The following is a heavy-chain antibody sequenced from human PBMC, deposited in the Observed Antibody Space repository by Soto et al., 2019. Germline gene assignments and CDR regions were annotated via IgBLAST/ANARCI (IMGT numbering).Heavy chain of an antibody. CDR3: ARAYSSSSVAYLDY. Sequence: ASVKVSCKASGYTFTGYYMHWVRQAPGQGLEWMGWINPNSGGTNYAQKFQGRVTMTRDTSISTAYMELSRLRFDDTAVYYCARAYSSSSVAYLDYWGQGTLVTVSS. D-gene: IGHD6-6*01. V-gene: IGHV1-2*02. CDR2: INPNSGGT. J-gene: IGHJ4*02. CDR1: GYTFTGYY.